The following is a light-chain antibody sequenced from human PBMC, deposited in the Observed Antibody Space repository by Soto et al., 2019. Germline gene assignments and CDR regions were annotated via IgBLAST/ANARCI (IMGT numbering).Light chain of an antibody. CDR1: TGTVTSGHY. CDR2: DIN. Sequence: QAVVTQEPSLTVSPGGTVTLTCRSSTGTVTSGHYPYWFQLKPGQAPRTLLSDINNKHSWTPARFSGSLLGGKAALTLSGAQPEDEGDYYCLLSYSGPSSFGGGTQLTVL. CDR3: LLSYSGPSS. J-gene: IGLJ7*01. V-gene: IGLV7-46*01.